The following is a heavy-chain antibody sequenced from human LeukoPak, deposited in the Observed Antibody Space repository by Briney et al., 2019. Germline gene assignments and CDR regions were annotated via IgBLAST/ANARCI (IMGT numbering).Heavy chain of an antibody. Sequence: SVKVSCKASGGTFSSYAISWVRQAPGQGLEWMGGIIPIFGTANYAQKFQGRVTITADESTSTAYMELSSLRSEDTAVYYCAREPFRLGYCSSTSCYGRFSYWGRGTLVTVSS. J-gene: IGHJ4*02. CDR1: GGTFSSYA. CDR2: IIPIFGTA. CDR3: AREPFRLGYCSSTSCYGRFSY. V-gene: IGHV1-69*13. D-gene: IGHD2-2*01.